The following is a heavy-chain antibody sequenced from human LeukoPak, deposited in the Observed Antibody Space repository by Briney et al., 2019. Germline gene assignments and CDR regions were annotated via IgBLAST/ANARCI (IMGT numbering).Heavy chain of an antibody. CDR1: GGSFSGYY. D-gene: IGHD2-2*02. V-gene: IGHV4-34*01. Sequence: SETLSLTCAVYGGSFSGYYWSWIRQPPGKGLEWLGEINHSGSTNYNPSLKSRVTISVDTSKNQFSLKLSSVTAADTAVYYCARELPSRGYSSSTSCYIYYYYYYMDVWGKGTTVTVSS. J-gene: IGHJ6*03. CDR3: ARELPSRGYSSSTSCYIYYYYYYMDV. CDR2: INHSGST.